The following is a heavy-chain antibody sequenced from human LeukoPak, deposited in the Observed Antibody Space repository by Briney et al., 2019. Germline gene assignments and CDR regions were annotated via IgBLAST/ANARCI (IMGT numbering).Heavy chain of an antibody. CDR2: ARNKANSYTT. J-gene: IGHJ4*02. V-gene: IGHV3-72*01. D-gene: IGHD4-23*01. CDR3: ARAFWYGGKAISDY. CDR1: GFTFSDHY. Sequence: GGSLRLSCAASGFTFSDHYMDWVRQAPGKGREGVGRARNKANSYTTEYAASVKGRFTISRDDAKNSLYLQMNSLKTEDTAVYFCARAFWYGGKAISDYWGQGTLVTVSS.